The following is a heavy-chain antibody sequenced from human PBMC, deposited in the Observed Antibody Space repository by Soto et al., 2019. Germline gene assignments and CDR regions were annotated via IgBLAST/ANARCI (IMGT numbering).Heavy chain of an antibody. CDR3: AKTGPVTARIRFDY. Sequence: EVQLLESGGGLVQPGGSLRLSCAGSGFTFRAYTMAWVRQAPGKGLEWVSGIDGRDGTYYADSVKGRFNISRDSSRNTLFLQMKSLRADDTAVYYCAKTGPVTARIRFDYWCPGALVTVS. CDR2: IDGRDGT. J-gene: IGHJ4*02. V-gene: IGHV3-23*01. CDR1: GFTFRAYT. D-gene: IGHD2-21*02.